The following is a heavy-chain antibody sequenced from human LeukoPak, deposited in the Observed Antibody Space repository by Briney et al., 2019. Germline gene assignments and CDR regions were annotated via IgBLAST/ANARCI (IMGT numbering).Heavy chain of an antibody. CDR3: ARDPSWYDY. CDR2: ISYDGSNK. Sequence: GRSLRLSCAASGFTFSSYAMHWVRQAPGKGLEWVAVISYDGSNKYYADSVKGRFTISRDNSKNTPYLQMNSLRAEDTAVYYCARDPSWYDYWGQGTLVTVSS. D-gene: IGHD6-13*01. V-gene: IGHV3-30-3*01. J-gene: IGHJ4*02. CDR1: GFTFSSYA.